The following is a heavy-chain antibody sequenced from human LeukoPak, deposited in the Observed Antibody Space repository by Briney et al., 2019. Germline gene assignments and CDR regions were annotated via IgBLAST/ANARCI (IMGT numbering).Heavy chain of an antibody. CDR3: SRSRPKFKDFDY. CDR1: GFTFSSYG. CDR2: ISGSGGST. V-gene: IGHV3-23*01. J-gene: IGHJ4*02. Sequence: QPGGSLRLSCAASGFTFSSYGMSWVRQAPGKGLEWVSAISGSGGSTYYADSVKGRFTISRDNAKSSLYLQMNSLRAEDTAVYYCSRSRPKFKDFDYWGQGTLVTVSS.